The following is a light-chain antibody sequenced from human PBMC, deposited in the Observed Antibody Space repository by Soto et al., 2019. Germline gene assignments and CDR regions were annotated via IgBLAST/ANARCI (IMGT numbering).Light chain of an antibody. CDR3: SSYAGSNNLV. V-gene: IGLV2-8*01. CDR1: NSDVGDYNY. CDR2: EVT. J-gene: IGLJ2*01. Sequence: QSVLTQPPSASGSPGQSVTISCTGTNSDVGDYNYVSWYQQHPGKAPKLMIYEVTKRPSGVPDRFSGSKSGNTASLTVSGLQAEDDAHYYCSSYAGSNNLVFGGGTKLTVL.